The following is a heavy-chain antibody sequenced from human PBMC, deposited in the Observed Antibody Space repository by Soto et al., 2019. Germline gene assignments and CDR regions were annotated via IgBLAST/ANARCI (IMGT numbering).Heavy chain of an antibody. CDR2: MYYSGST. J-gene: IGHJ5*02. D-gene: IGHD1-1*01. V-gene: IGHV4-30-4*01. CDR3: ARTLEEGAGNWLDP. Sequence: SETLSLTCTVSGASTRSGDFSWSWIRQSPGRGLEWIGYMYYSGSTYYNPSLKSRVVISVDTSKNQFSLQLNAATAADTAVYYCARTLEEGAGNWLDPWGQGTLVTVSS. CDR1: GASTRSGDFS.